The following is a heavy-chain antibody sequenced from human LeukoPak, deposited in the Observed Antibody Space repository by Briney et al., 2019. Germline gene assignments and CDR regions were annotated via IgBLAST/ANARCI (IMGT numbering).Heavy chain of an antibody. V-gene: IGHV3-48*01. CDR3: AREPNYYGSGSYD. CDR2: ISSSSSTI. D-gene: IGHD3-10*01. J-gene: IGHJ4*02. CDR1: GFTFSSYS. Sequence: QSGGSLRLSCAASGFTFSSYSMNWVRQAPGKGLEWVSYISSSSSTIYYADSVKGRFTISRDNSKNTLYLQMNSLRAEDTAVYYCAREPNYYGSGSYDWGQGTLVTVSS.